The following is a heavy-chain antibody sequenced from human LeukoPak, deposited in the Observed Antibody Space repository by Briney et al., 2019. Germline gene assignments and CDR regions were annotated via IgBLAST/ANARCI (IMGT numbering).Heavy chain of an antibody. V-gene: IGHV3-33*01. Sequence: GGSLRLSCAASGLTFSYYGMHWVRQAPGKGLEWVALIWSDGTNASYADSVKGRFTISRDNSKHTLYLQMNSLRAEDTAVYYCASFPGLDTPMLTEVLWGQGTLVTVSS. CDR3: ASFPGLDTPMLTEVL. CDR2: IWSDGTNA. D-gene: IGHD5-18*01. CDR1: GLTFSYYG. J-gene: IGHJ4*02.